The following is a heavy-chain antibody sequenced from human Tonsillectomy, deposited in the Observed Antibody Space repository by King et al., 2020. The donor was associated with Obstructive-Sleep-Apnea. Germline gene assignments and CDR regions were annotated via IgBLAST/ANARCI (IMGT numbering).Heavy chain of an antibody. CDR1: GASISSYY. V-gene: IGHV4-59*01. CDR3: ARDPRGGATGYYGLDV. Sequence: QLQESGPGLVKASETLSLTCTVSGASISSYYWSWIRQPPGKGLEWIGFIYYSGSTNYNPSLKSRVTISIDTSKNQFSLKLSSVTAADTAVYYCARDPRGGATGYYGLDVWGQGTTVTVSS. J-gene: IGHJ6*02. CDR2: IYYSGST. D-gene: IGHD2-21*01.